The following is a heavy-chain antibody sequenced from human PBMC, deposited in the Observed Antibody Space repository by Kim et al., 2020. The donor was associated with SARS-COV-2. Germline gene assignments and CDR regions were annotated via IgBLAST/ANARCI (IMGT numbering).Heavy chain of an antibody. V-gene: IGHV3-33*01. D-gene: IGHD5-18*01. Sequence: GGSLRLSCAASGFTFSTYGMHWVRQAPGKGLEWVAVIWNDGSNKYYADSVEGRLTISRDNSKDTLYLEMNNLRGDDTAVYFCARGYSYWHYFDYWGQGT. CDR2: IWNDGSNK. CDR3: ARGYSYWHYFDY. J-gene: IGHJ4*02. CDR1: GFTFSTYG.